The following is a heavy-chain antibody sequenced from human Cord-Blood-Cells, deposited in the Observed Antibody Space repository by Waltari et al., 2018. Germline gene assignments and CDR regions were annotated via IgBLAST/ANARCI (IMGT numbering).Heavy chain of an antibody. D-gene: IGHD7-27*01. V-gene: IGHV3-21*01. CDR2: ISSSSSYI. J-gene: IGHJ4*02. Sequence: EVQLVESGGGLVKPGGSLRLSCAASGFTFSSYRMNWVRQAPGKGLEWVSSISSSSSYIYYADSVKGRFTISRDNAKNSLYLQMNSLRAEDTAVYYCARDPTGERGYWGQGTLVTVSS. CDR3: ARDPTGERGY. CDR1: GFTFSSYR.